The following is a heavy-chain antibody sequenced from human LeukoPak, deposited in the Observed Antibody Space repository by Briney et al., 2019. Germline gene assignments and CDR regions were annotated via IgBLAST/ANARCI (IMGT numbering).Heavy chain of an antibody. CDR2: ISYDGSNK. J-gene: IGHJ4*02. Sequence: PGRSLRLSCAGSGFTFSSYGMHWVRQAPGKGLEWVAVISYDGSNKYYADSVKGRFTISRDNSKNTLYLQMNSLRAEDTAVYYCAKDVQWPLFDYWGQGTLVTVSS. CDR3: AKDVQWPLFDY. D-gene: IGHD6-19*01. CDR1: GFTFSSYG. V-gene: IGHV3-30*18.